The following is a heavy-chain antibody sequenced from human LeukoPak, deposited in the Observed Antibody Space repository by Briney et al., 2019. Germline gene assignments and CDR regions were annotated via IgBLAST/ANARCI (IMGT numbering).Heavy chain of an antibody. CDR2: VNPNSANT. CDR1: GYTFPSYG. D-gene: IGHD1-26*01. Sequence: GASVKVSCKASGYTFPSYGINWVRQATGQGLEWMGWVNPNSANTAYAQKFQGRVTMTRNTSISTAYMELSSLRSEDTAVYYCAIKLSSGGFWGQGTLVTVSS. J-gene: IGHJ4*02. V-gene: IGHV1-8*01. CDR3: AIKLSSGGF.